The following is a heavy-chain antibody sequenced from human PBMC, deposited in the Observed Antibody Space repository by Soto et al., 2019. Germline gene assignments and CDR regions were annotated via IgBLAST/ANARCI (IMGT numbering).Heavy chain of an antibody. CDR3: ARDFRLCSSTSCPWGWFDP. J-gene: IGHJ5*02. D-gene: IGHD2-2*01. CDR1: GGSISSGGYY. V-gene: IGHV4-31*03. Sequence: PSETLSLTCTVSGGSISSGGYYWSWIRQHPGKGLEWIGYIYYSGSTYYNPSLKSRVTISVDTSKDQFSLKLSSVTAADTAVYYCARDFRLCSSTSCPWGWFDPWGQGTLVTVSS. CDR2: IYYSGST.